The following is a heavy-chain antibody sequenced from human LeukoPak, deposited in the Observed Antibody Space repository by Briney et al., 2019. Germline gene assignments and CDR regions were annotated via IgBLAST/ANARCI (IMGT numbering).Heavy chain of an antibody. V-gene: IGHV3-53*01. CDR2: VYSGGNI. D-gene: IGHD3-22*01. CDR3: AKDFDMIVVGPGY. Sequence: GGSLRLSCAASGFTVSTNYMTWVRQAPGKGLEWVSVVYSGGNIYYADSVKGRFTISRDNSKNTLYLQMNSLRAEDTAVYYCAKDFDMIVVGPGYWGQGTLVTVSS. CDR1: GFTVSTNY. J-gene: IGHJ4*02.